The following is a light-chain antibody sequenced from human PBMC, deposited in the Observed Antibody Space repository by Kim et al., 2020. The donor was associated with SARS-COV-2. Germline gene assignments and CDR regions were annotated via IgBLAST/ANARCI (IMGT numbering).Light chain of an antibody. J-gene: IGLJ2*01. CDR1: SGGIDTNY. V-gene: IGLV6-57*03. Sequence: FMLTQPHSVSASPGKTVTISCTRSSGGIDTNYVQWYQQRPVSVPTTVIYEDDQRPSGVPDRFSASVDTSSNSASLVISGLKTEDEADYYCQSYDTTTDHVIFGGGTQLTVL. CDR3: QSYDTTTDHVI. CDR2: EDD.